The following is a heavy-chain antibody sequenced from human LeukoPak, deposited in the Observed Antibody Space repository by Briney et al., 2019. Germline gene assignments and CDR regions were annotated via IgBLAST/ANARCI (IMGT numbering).Heavy chain of an antibody. Sequence: QTGGSLRLSCAASGFTFSSYWMHWVRQAPGKGLAWVSRINSDGSSITYADSVKGRFTISRDNAKNTLYLQMNSLRVEDTAVYYCAREGRVSGYDFDCWGQGTLVTVSS. J-gene: IGHJ4*02. CDR1: GFTFSSYW. V-gene: IGHV3-74*03. D-gene: IGHD5-12*01. CDR2: INSDGSSI. CDR3: AREGRVSGYDFDC.